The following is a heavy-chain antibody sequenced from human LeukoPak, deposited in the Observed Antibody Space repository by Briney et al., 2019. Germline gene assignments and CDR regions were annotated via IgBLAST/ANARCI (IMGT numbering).Heavy chain of an antibody. J-gene: IGHJ3*02. Sequence: PGGSLRPSCAASGFTFSSYGMHWVRQAPGKGLEWVAFIRYDGSNKKYADSLKGRFTISRDNAKNSLYLQMNSLRAEDTAVYYCARDFSRQWELLGVDAFDIWGQGTMVTVSS. D-gene: IGHD1-26*01. CDR3: ARDFSRQWELLGVDAFDI. V-gene: IGHV3-30*02. CDR1: GFTFSSYG. CDR2: IRYDGSNK.